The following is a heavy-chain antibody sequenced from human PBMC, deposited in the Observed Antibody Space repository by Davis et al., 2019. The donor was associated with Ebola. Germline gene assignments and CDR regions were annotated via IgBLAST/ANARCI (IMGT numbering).Heavy chain of an antibody. V-gene: IGHV4-34*01. CDR2: INHSGST. J-gene: IGHJ4*02. CDR1: GGSFSGYY. CDR3: ARGSRNYFPY. Sequence: MPSETLSLTCAVYGGSFSGYYWSWIRQPPGKGLEWIGEINHSGSTNYNPSLKSRVTISVDTSKNQFSLKLSSVTAADTAVYYCARGSRNYFPYWGQGTLVTVSS.